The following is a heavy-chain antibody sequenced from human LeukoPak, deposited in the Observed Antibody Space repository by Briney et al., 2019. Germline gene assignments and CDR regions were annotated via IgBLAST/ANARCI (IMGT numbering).Heavy chain of an antibody. J-gene: IGHJ6*02. CDR1: GFTFSSYS. Sequence: GGSLRLSCAAPGFTFSSYSMNWVRQAPGKGLEWVSYISSSSSTIYYADSVKGRFTISRDNAKNSLYLQMNSLRAEDTAVYYCARDRVRSTPYYYYGMDVWGQGTTVTVSS. CDR2: ISSSSSTI. CDR3: ARDRVRSTPYYYYGMDV. D-gene: IGHD5-24*01. V-gene: IGHV3-48*01.